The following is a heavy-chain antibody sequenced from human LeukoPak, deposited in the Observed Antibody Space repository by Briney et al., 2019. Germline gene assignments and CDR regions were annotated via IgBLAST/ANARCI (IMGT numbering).Heavy chain of an antibody. CDR1: GFTFNSYA. CDR3: ATRNDFWSGYQDY. D-gene: IGHD3-3*01. V-gene: IGHV3-23*01. Sequence: GGSLRLSCAASGFTFNSYAMTWVRQAPGKGLEWVSTISGGGGSTYYADSVKGRFTISRDNSRNTLYLQVNSLRAEDTAVYYCATRNDFWSGYQDYWGQGTLVTVSS. J-gene: IGHJ4*02. CDR2: ISGGGGST.